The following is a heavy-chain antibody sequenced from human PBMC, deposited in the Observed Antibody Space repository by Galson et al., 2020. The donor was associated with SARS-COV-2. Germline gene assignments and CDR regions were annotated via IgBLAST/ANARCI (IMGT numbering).Heavy chain of an antibody. D-gene: IGHD3-16*01. J-gene: IGHJ4*02. CDR1: GGSLSGYY. V-gene: IGHV4-59*12. CDR3: AKYGGPFDN. Sequence: SETLSLTCTVSGGSLSGYYWSWIRQTPGKGLEWIGYISYSGTTNYNPSLRSRVTISVDTSKNQFSLKLTSVTAADTAVYYCAKYGGPFDNWGQGTLVTVSS. CDR2: ISYSGTT.